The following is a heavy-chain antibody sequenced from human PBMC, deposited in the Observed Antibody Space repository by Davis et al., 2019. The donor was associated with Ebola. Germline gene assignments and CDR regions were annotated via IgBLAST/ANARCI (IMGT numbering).Heavy chain of an antibody. CDR2: MNPNSGNT. CDR1: GYTFTSYD. V-gene: IGHV1-8*01. J-gene: IGHJ6*04. D-gene: IGHD6-13*01. CDR3: AKDLWYSSGMDV. Sequence: ASVKVSCKASGYTFTSYDINWVRQATGQGLEWMGWMNPNSGNTGYAQKFQGRVTITRDTSASTAYMELSSLRAEDTAVYYCAKDLWYSSGMDVWGKGTTVTVSS.